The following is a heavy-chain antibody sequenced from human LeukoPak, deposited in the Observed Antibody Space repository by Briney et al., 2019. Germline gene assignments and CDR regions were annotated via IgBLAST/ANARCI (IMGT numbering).Heavy chain of an antibody. Sequence: ASVKVSCKASGYTFTGYYMHWVRQAPGQGLEWMGRINPNSGGTNYAQKFQGRVTMTRDTSISTAYMELSRLRSDDTGVYYCARDFEEGYDFWSGYYSWFDPWGQGTLVTVSS. CDR3: ARDFEEGYDFWSGYYSWFDP. V-gene: IGHV1-2*05. CDR2: INPNSGGT. D-gene: IGHD3-3*01. J-gene: IGHJ5*02. CDR1: GYTFTGYY.